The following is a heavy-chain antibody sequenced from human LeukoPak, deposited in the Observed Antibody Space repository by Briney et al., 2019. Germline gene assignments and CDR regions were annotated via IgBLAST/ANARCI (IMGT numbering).Heavy chain of an antibody. V-gene: IGHV1-18*01. Sequence: ASVKVSCKASGYTFTNYGISWVRQAPGQGLEWMGWITAYNGNTNYAQKVQGRVTMTTDTSTSTAYMELRSLRSDDTAVYYCARVSYDIWSGFSAYMDVWGKGTTVTVSS. CDR2: ITAYNGNT. CDR3: ARVSYDIWSGFSAYMDV. D-gene: IGHD3-3*01. CDR1: GYTFTNYG. J-gene: IGHJ6*03.